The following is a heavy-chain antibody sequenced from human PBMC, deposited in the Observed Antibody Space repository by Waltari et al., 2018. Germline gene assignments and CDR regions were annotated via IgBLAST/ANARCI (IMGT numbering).Heavy chain of an antibody. CDR2: ISSSSSYI. D-gene: IGHD6-13*01. CDR3: AREAPAAGDYFDY. Sequence: EVQLVESGGGLVKPGGSLRLSCAASGFTFSSYSMNWVRQAPGKGLEWVSSISSSSSYIYYADSVKGRFTISRDNAKNSLYLQMNSLRAEDTAVYYSAREAPAAGDYFDYWGQGTLVTVSS. V-gene: IGHV3-21*01. CDR1: GFTFSSYS. J-gene: IGHJ4*02.